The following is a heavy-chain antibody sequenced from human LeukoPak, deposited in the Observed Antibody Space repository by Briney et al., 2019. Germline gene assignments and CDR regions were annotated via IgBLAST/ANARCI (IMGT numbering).Heavy chain of an antibody. CDR2: IIPIFGTA. J-gene: IGHJ4*02. Sequence: SVNVSCKASGGTFSSYAISWVRQAPGQGLEWMGGIIPIFGTANYAQKFQGRVTITADESTSTAYMELSSLRSEDTAVYYCAISTTIAAAGTSDYWGQGTLVTVSS. CDR1: GGTFSSYA. V-gene: IGHV1-69*13. D-gene: IGHD6-13*01. CDR3: AISTTIAAAGTSDY.